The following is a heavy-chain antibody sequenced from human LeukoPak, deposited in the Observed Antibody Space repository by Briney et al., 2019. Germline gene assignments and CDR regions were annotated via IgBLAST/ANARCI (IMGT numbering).Heavy chain of an antibody. V-gene: IGHV4-59*01. J-gene: IGHJ4*02. CDR1: GASISGYY. Sequence: SETLSLTCTVSGASISGYYWSWIRQPPGKGLEWIGYMYDIGSTNYNPSLKSRVTISVDTSQNQFSLKLSSVTAADTAVYYCARGVGYYDSSGYYRYYFDYWGQGTLVTVSS. CDR3: ARGVGYYDSSGYYRYYFDY. D-gene: IGHD3-22*01. CDR2: MYDIGST.